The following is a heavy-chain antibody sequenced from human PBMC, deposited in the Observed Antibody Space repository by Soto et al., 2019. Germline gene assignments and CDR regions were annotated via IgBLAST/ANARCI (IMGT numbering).Heavy chain of an antibody. V-gene: IGHV3-33*01. D-gene: IGHD3-3*01. CDR2: IWYDGSNK. CDR1: GFTFSNYG. CDR3: ARERWSGKYPLDY. Sequence: QVQLVESGGGVVQPGKSLRLSCAASGFTFSNYGMHWVRQAPGKGLEWVAGIWYDGSNKYYADSVKGRFTISRDDSNNTLYLQMSSLRAEDTAVYYWARERWSGKYPLDYWGQGTLVTVSS. J-gene: IGHJ4*02.